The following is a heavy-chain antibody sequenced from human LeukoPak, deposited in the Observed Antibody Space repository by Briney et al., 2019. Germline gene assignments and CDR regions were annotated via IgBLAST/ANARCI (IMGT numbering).Heavy chain of an antibody. Sequence: ASVKVSCKASGYTFTSYGISWVRRAPGQGLEWMGWISAYNGNTNYAQKLQGRVTMTTDTSTSTAYIELRSLRSDDTAVYYCARAWGSIAVAAIDYWGQGTLVTVSS. CDR3: ARAWGSIAVAAIDY. D-gene: IGHD6-19*01. J-gene: IGHJ4*02. CDR1: GYTFTSYG. CDR2: ISAYNGNT. V-gene: IGHV1-18*04.